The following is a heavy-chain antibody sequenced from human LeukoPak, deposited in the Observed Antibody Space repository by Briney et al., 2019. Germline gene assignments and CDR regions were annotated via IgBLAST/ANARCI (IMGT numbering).Heavy chain of an antibody. Sequence: GGSLRLSCAASGFTFSSYAMSWVRQAPGKGLEWVSAISGSGGSTYYADSVKGRFTISRDNSKNTLYLQMNSLRAEDTAVYYCAKGPMRYYYYYGMDVWGQGTTVTVSS. V-gene: IGHV3-23*01. CDR2: ISGSGGST. J-gene: IGHJ6*02. CDR1: GFTFSSYA. CDR3: AKGPMRYYYYYGMDV.